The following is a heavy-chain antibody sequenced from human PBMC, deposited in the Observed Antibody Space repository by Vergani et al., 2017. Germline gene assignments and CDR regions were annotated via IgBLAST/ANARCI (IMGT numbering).Heavy chain of an antibody. V-gene: IGHV4-34*01. J-gene: IGHJ4*02. D-gene: IGHD6-6*01. Sequence: QVQLQQWGAGLLKPSETLSLTCAVYGGSFSGYYWSWIRQPPGKGLEWIGEINHSGSTNYNPSLKSRVTISVDTSKHQFSLKLSSVTAADTAVYYCARSYRPARRHLVYWGQGTLVTVSS. CDR2: INHSGST. CDR3: ARSYRPARRHLVY. CDR1: GGSFSGYY.